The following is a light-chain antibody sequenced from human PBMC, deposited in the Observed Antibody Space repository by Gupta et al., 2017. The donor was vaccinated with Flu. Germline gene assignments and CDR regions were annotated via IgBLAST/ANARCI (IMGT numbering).Light chain of an antibody. CDR3: AAWDDSLNGHYV. V-gene: IGLV1-44*01. CDR2: GNN. J-gene: IGLJ1*01. Sequence: QSVLAQPPSASGTPGQRVTISCSGSSSNIGSNYVNWYQQVPGTAPKLLIYGNNQRPSGVPDRFSGSKSGTSASLAISGLQSGDEADHYCAAWDDSLNGHYVFGTGTKVTVL. CDR1: SSNIGSNY.